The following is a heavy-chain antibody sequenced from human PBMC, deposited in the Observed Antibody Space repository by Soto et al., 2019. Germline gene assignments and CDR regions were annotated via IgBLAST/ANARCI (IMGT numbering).Heavy chain of an antibody. J-gene: IGHJ4*02. CDR2: MYNSGST. D-gene: IGHD3-10*01. CDR1: GGSISSYY. CDR3: ASMGYHYGSGSYPLDY. V-gene: IGHV4-59*08. Sequence: QVQLQESGPGLVKPSETLSLTCTVSGGSISSYYWTWIRQPPGKGLDWIGFMYNSGSTHYNPSRKSRLAISLDTSKNQFSLNLRSVTAADTAVYYCASMGYHYGSGSYPLDYWGQGTLVTVSS.